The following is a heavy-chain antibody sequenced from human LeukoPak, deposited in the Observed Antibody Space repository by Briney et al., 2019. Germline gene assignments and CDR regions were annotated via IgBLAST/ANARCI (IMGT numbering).Heavy chain of an antibody. CDR3: ARVSDSSGYVDY. CDR1: GASVSSGSYY. CDR2: IYYSGST. J-gene: IGHJ4*02. Sequence: SETLSLTCTVSGASVSSGSYYWSWIRQPPGKGLEWIGYIYYSGSTNYNPSLKSRVTISVDTSKNQFSLKLSSVTAADTAVYYCARVSDSSGYVDYWGQGTLVTVSS. D-gene: IGHD3-22*01. V-gene: IGHV4-61*01.